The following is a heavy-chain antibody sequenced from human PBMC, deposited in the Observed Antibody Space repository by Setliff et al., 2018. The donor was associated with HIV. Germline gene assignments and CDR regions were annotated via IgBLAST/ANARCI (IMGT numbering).Heavy chain of an antibody. CDR1: GYTFTNHW. J-gene: IGHJ4*02. Sequence: GESLKISCQASGYTFTNHWIGWVRQMPGEGLEWMAIIYPGDSDVRYNPSFQGQVTVSVDKSINTAYPQWSSLKASDTATYYCAREHRLCSGERCVLPDYWGQGTLVTVSS. CDR2: IYPGDSDV. CDR3: AREHRLCSGERCVLPDY. D-gene: IGHD2-15*01. V-gene: IGHV5-51*01.